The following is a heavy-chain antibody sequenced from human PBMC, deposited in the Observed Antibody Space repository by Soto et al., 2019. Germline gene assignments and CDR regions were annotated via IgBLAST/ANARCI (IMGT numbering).Heavy chain of an antibody. CDR3: ASTVVTPLGFDL. Sequence: GGSLRLSCAAFGFTFSTYSMSWVRQAPGKGLEWVSSISPSSRYIYYADSVKGRFTISRDNAHNSLSLQMNSLSPEDTAMYYCASTVVTPLGFDLWGRGTLVTVSS. D-gene: IGHD4-17*01. J-gene: IGHJ2*01. V-gene: IGHV3-21*01. CDR2: ISPSSRYI. CDR1: GFTFSTYS.